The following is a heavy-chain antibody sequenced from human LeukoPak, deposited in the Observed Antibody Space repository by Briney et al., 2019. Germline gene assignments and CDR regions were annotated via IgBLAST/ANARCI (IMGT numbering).Heavy chain of an antibody. CDR1: GFTFSSYA. Sequence: SGGSLRLSCAASGFTFSSYAMSWVRRAPGKRLEWVSAISGSGGSTYYADSVKGRFTISRDNSKNTLYLQMNSLRAEDTAVYYCAKDRSPYYYGSGTDYFDFWGQGTLVTVSS. V-gene: IGHV3-23*01. CDR2: ISGSGGST. CDR3: AKDRSPYYYGSGTDYFDF. D-gene: IGHD3-10*01. J-gene: IGHJ4*02.